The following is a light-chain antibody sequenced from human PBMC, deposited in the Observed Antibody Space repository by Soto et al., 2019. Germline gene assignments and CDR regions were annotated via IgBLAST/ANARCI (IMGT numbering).Light chain of an antibody. CDR2: YTS. J-gene: IGLJ1*01. Sequence: QSVLAQSPSASGTPGQGVTISCSGRSSNIGSNSVSWYQHLPGTAPKLVIYYTSRRPSGVPDRFSGSKSGTSASLAISGLQSEDEADYYCATWDDSLDGYSFGTGTKVTAL. V-gene: IGLV1-44*01. CDR3: ATWDDSLDGYS. CDR1: SSNIGSNS.